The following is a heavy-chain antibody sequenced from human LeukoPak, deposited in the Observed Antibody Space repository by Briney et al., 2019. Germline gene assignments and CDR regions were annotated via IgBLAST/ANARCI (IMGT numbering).Heavy chain of an antibody. J-gene: IGHJ5*02. CDR3: ARDDDTYQLRS. D-gene: IGHD2-2*01. CDR1: GYFITSGFY. CDR2: IHHSGST. V-gene: IGHV4-38-2*02. Sequence: SETLSLTYSVSGYFITSGFYWGWIRQPPGKGLEWIGSIHHSGSTYYNPSLKSRVTISADTSKNHFFLKLSSVTAADTAMYYCARDDDTYQLRSWGQGTLVTVSS.